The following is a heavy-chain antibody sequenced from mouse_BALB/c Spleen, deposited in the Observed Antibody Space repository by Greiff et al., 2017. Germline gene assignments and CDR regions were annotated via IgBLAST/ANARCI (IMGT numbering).Heavy chain of an antibody. J-gene: IGHJ3*01. CDR1: GFTFSSYA. V-gene: IGHV5-9-3*01. CDR2: ISSGGSYT. Sequence: EVKLVESGGGLVKPGGSLKLSCAASGFTFSSYAMSWVRQTPEKRLEWVATISSGGSYTYYPDSVKGRFTISRDNAKNTLYLQMSSLRSEDTAMYYCAMIYYDYDEPFAYWGQGTLVTVSA. D-gene: IGHD2-4*01. CDR3: AMIYYDYDEPFAY.